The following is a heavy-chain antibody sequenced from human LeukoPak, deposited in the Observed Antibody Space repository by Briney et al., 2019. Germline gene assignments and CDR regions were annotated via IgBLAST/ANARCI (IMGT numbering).Heavy chain of an antibody. D-gene: IGHD3-10*01. CDR3: ARELWFVNAPGSWLDP. V-gene: IGHV4-30-2*01. J-gene: IGHJ5*02. CDR1: GDSISSGDYS. Sequence: SETLSLTCTVSGDSISSGDYSWGWIRQPSGKGLEWIGDIFHTGNSYYNPSLRSRVTISVDRSRNQFSLRLTSVTAADTAVYYCARELWFVNAPGSWLDPWGPGTLVAVSS. CDR2: IFHTGNS.